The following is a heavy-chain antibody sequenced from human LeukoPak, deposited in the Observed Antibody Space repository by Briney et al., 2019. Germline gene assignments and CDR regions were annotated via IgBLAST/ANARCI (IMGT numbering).Heavy chain of an antibody. Sequence: SETLSLTCAVYGGSFSGYYWSWIRQPPGKGLEWIGSIYYSGSTYYNPSLKSRVTISVDTSKNQFSLKLSSVTAADTAVYYCSFTPSYYYDSSGPLKGWGQGTLVTVSS. CDR1: GGSFSGYY. D-gene: IGHD3-22*01. CDR2: IYYSGST. CDR3: SFTPSYYYDSSGPLKG. V-gene: IGHV4-59*05. J-gene: IGHJ4*02.